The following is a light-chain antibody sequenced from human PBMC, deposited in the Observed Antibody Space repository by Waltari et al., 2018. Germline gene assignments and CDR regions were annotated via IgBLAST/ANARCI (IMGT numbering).Light chain of an antibody. J-gene: IGKJ2*01. CDR1: QSVRSN. CDR3: QQYNKWPPYT. Sequence: EIVMTQSPATLSVSPGERATLSCRANQSVRSNLAWYQQKPGQAPRLLFYAASTRATGVPAMFSASGSGTEFTLIISSLQSEDFAIYYCQQYNKWPPYTFGQGTKLEIK. V-gene: IGKV3-15*01. CDR2: AAS.